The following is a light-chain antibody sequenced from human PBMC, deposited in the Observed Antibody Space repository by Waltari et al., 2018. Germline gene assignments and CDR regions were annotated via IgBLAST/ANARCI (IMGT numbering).Light chain of an antibody. CDR3: QTGGHGTWV. Sequence: SGHSSNVIAWHQQQPEKGPRYLMKVNSDGSHSKGDKIPDRFSGSSSGAEHYLTISSLQSEDEADYYCQTGGHGTWVFGGGTKLTVL. J-gene: IGLJ3*02. V-gene: IGLV4-69*01. CDR1: SGHSSNV. CDR2: VNSDGSH.